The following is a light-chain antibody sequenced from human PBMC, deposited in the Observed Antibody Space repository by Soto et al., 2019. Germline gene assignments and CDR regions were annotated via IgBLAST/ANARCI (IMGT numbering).Light chain of an antibody. CDR2: GAS. J-gene: IGKJ4*01. V-gene: IGKV3-20*01. CDR1: QSIAGNC. CDR3: MKYGFSAP. Sequence: EIVLTQSPGTLSLSPGDRATLSCRASQSIAGNCLAWYQQKPGQAPRLLIYGASSRAPGIPDSFSGSGSGTDFTLTISRLEPEDFAVYYCMKYGFSAPFGGGTKV.